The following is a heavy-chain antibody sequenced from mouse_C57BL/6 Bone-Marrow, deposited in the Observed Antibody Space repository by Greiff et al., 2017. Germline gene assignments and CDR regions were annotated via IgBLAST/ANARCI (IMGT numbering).Heavy chain of an antibody. CDR2: IYPGDGDT. V-gene: IGHV1-80*01. D-gene: IGHD1-1*01. J-gene: IGHJ1*03. CDR3: AKGLITTVVDWYFDV. Sequence: VQLQQSGAELVKPGASVKISCKASGYAFSSYWMNWVKQRPGKGLEWIGQIYPGDGDTNYNGKFKGKATLTADKSSSTAYMQLSSLTSEDSAVYFCAKGLITTVVDWYFDVWGTGTTVTVSS. CDR1: GYAFSSYW.